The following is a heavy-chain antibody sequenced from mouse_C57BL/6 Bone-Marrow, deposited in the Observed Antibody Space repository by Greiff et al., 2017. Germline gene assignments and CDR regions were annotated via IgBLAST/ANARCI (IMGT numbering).Heavy chain of an antibody. Sequence: QVQLKESGAELVRPGTSVKMSCKASGYTFTNYWIGWAKQRPGHGLEWIGDIYPGGGYTNYNEKFKGKATLTADKSSSTAYMQFSSLTSEDSAIYYCARSYGSSRGYYAMDYWGQGTSVTVSS. J-gene: IGHJ4*01. CDR1: GYTFTNYW. CDR2: IYPGGGYT. V-gene: IGHV1-63*01. D-gene: IGHD1-1*01. CDR3: ARSYGSSRGYYAMDY.